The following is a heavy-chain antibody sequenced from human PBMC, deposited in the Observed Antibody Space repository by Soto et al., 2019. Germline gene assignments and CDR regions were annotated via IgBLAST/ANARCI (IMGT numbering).Heavy chain of an antibody. D-gene: IGHD2-2*01. CDR3: ARDRYCSSTSCLSYYYYGMDV. V-gene: IGHV1-18*01. Sequence: QVQLVQSGAEVKKPGASVKVSCKASGYTFTSYGISWVRQAPGQGLEWMGWISAYNGNTNYAQKLQGRVTMTTDTSTSTAYMELRSLRSDATAVYYCARDRYCSSTSCLSYYYYGMDVWGQGTTVTVSS. J-gene: IGHJ6*02. CDR2: ISAYNGNT. CDR1: GYTFTSYG.